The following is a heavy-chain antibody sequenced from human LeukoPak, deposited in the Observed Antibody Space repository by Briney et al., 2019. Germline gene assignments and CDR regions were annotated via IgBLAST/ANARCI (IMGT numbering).Heavy chain of an antibody. V-gene: IGHV1-18*01. Sequence: GASVKVSCKASGGTFSSYAISWVRQAPGQGLEWMGWISAYNGNTNYAQKLQGRVTMTTDTSTSTAYMELRSLRSDDTAVYYCARDRPGNDFWSGYSIYYYYYYMDVWGKGTTVTVSS. CDR1: GGTFSSYA. CDR3: ARDRPGNDFWSGYSIYYYYYYMDV. CDR2: ISAYNGNT. J-gene: IGHJ6*03. D-gene: IGHD3-3*01.